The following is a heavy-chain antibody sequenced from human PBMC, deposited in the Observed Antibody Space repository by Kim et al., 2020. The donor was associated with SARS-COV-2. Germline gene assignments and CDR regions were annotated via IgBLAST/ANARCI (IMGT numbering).Heavy chain of an antibody. CDR2: ISGSGGST. V-gene: IGHV3-23*01. D-gene: IGHD3-9*01. Sequence: GGSLRLSCAASGFTFSSYAMSWVRQAPGKGLEWVSAISGSGGSTYYADSVKGRFTISRDNSKNTLYLQMNSLRAEDTAVYYCAKDKSVLRYFDWLGDYYYYGMDVWGQGTTVTVSS. CDR3: AKDKSVLRYFDWLGDYYYYGMDV. J-gene: IGHJ6*02. CDR1: GFTFSSYA.